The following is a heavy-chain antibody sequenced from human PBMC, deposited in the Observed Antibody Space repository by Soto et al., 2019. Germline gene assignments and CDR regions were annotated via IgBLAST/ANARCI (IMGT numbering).Heavy chain of an antibody. CDR2: ISSSSSTI. CDR3: ARDGLWFGELITFDY. Sequence: PGGSLRLSCAASGFTFSSYSMNWVRQAPGKGLEWVSYISSSSSTIYYADSVKGRFTISRDNAKNSLYLQMNSLRAADTAVYYCARDGLWFGELITFDYWGQGTLVTVSS. D-gene: IGHD3-10*01. CDR1: GFTFSSYS. J-gene: IGHJ4*02. V-gene: IGHV3-48*01.